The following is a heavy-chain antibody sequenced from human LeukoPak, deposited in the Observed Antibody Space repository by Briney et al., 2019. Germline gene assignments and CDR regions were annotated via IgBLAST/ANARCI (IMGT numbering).Heavy chain of an antibody. CDR2: IYYSESA. CDR1: GDSVSSYY. J-gene: IGHJ5*02. Sequence: SETPSLTCTVSGDSVSSYYWSWIRQPPGKRLEWIGCIYYSESATYNPSLKSRVTISLDTSKNQFFLKLSSVTAADTAVYYCARKRSFDLWGQGTLVTVSS. V-gene: IGHV4-59*02. CDR3: ARKRSFDL.